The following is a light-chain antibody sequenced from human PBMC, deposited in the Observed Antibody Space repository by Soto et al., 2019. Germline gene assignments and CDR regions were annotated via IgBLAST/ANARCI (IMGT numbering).Light chain of an antibody. CDR1: QSLRHSDGYNY. V-gene: IGKV2-28*01. CDR3: MQALQTPWT. CDR2: LGS. J-gene: IGKJ1*01. Sequence: DIVMTQSPLSLPVTPGEPASISCRSSQSLRHSDGYNYLDWYLQKPGQSPQLLIYLGSNRASGVPDRFSGSGSGTDFTLKISSVEAEDVGVYYCMQALQTPWTFGQGTKVEIK.